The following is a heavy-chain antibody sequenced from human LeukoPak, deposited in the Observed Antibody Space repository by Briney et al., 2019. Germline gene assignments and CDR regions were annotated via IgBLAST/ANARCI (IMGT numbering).Heavy chain of an antibody. CDR1: GYTFTNYY. CDR3: AREGGVVGASTHPYFYYGMDA. J-gene: IGHJ6*02. CDR2: INPSDDST. D-gene: IGHD1-26*01. Sequence: ASVKVSCKASGYTFTNYYMHWVRQAPGQGLEWMGIINPSDDSTTYAQKFQGRVTMTRDTSTSTVYMELSSLRSEDTAVYYCAREGGVVGASTHPYFYYGMDAWGQGTTVTVSS. V-gene: IGHV1-46*01.